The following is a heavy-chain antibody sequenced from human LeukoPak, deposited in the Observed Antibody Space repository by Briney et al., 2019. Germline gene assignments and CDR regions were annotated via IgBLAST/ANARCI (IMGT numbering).Heavy chain of an antibody. V-gene: IGHV5-51*01. Sequence: GESLKIFCKGSGYSFTSYWIGWVRQMPGKGLVGMGIIYPGDSDTRYSPSFQGQVTISADKSISTAYLQWSSLKASDTAMYYCARVAAAGTANDAFDIWGQGTMVTVSS. CDR2: IYPGDSDT. CDR1: GYSFTSYW. CDR3: ARVAAAGTANDAFDI. D-gene: IGHD6-13*01. J-gene: IGHJ3*02.